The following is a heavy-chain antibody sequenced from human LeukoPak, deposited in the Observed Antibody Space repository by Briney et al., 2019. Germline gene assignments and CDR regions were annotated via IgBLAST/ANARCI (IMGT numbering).Heavy chain of an antibody. V-gene: IGHV3-30-3*01. Sequence: PGGSLRLSCAASGFTFSSDAMHWVRQAPGKGLEWVAVISYDGSNKYYADSVKGRFTISRDNSKNTLYLQMNSLRAEDTAVYYCARAPSYSISNWFDPWGQGTLVTVSS. CDR1: GFTFSSDA. D-gene: IGHD2-21*01. J-gene: IGHJ5*02. CDR3: ARAPSYSISNWFDP. CDR2: ISYDGSNK.